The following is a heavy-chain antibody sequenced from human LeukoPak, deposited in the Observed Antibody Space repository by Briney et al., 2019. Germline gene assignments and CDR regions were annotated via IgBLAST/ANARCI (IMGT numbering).Heavy chain of an antibody. CDR1: GYTFTGYY. V-gene: IGHV1-2*02. D-gene: IGHD3-10*01. J-gene: IGHJ4*02. CDR2: INPNSGGT. Sequence: GASVKVSCKASGYTFTGYYMHWVRQAPGQGLEWMGWINPNSGGTNYAQTFQGRVTMTRDTSVSTAYMELSRLRADDTAVYYWARAFRLTRLYYFDYWGQGTLVTVSS. CDR3: ARAFRLTRLYYFDY.